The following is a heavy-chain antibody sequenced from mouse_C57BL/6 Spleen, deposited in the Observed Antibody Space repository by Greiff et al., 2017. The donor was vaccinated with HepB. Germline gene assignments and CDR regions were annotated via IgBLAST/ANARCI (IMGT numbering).Heavy chain of an antibody. CDR3: ARNWDDYDGYFDY. Sequence: QVQLKQSGPGLVQPSQSLSITCTVSGFSFTSYGVHWVRQSPGKGLEWLGVIWSGGSTDYNAAFISRLSISKDNSKIQVFFKMNSLQADDTAIYYCARNWDDYDGYFDYWGQGTTLTVSS. D-gene: IGHD2-4*01. CDR2: IWSGGST. CDR1: GFSFTSYG. V-gene: IGHV2-2*01. J-gene: IGHJ2*01.